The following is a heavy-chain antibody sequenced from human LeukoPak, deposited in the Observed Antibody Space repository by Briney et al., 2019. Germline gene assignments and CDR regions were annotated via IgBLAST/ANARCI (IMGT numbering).Heavy chain of an antibody. Sequence: ASVKVSCKASGYTFTNYAVSWVRQAPGQGLEYMGYISAYNGNTNYAQNLQGGVTMTTDTSTTTVYMELGSLRSDDTAVYYCARLYSSGWPLECMDVWGQGTTVTVSS. CDR1: GYTFTNYA. CDR2: ISAYNGNT. D-gene: IGHD6-19*01. CDR3: ARLYSSGWPLECMDV. V-gene: IGHV1-18*01. J-gene: IGHJ6*02.